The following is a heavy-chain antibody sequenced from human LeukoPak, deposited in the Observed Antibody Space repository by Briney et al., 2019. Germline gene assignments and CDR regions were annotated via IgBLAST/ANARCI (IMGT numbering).Heavy chain of an antibody. Sequence: GGSLRLSCAASGFTFSSYWMSWVRQAPGKGLEWVANIKQDGSEKYYVDSVKGRFTISRDNAKNSLYLQMNSLRAEDTAVYYCARGLGSGSRYPFDYWGQGTLVTVSS. D-gene: IGHD3-10*01. J-gene: IGHJ4*02. V-gene: IGHV3-7*01. CDR1: GFTFSSYW. CDR3: ARGLGSGSRYPFDY. CDR2: IKQDGSEK.